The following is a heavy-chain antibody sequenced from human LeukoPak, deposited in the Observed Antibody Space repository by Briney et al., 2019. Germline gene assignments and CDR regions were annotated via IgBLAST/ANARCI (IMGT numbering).Heavy chain of an antibody. CDR3: ARGSILWFGELLPYNWFDP. V-gene: IGHV4-34*01. J-gene: IGHJ5*02. CDR2: INHSGST. Sequence: SETLSLTCAVYGGSFSGYYWSWIRQPPGKGLEWIGEINHSGSTNYNPSLKSRVTISVDTSKNQFSLKLSSVTAADTAVYYCARGSILWFGELLPYNWFDPWGQGTLVTVSP. D-gene: IGHD3-10*01. CDR1: GGSFSGYY.